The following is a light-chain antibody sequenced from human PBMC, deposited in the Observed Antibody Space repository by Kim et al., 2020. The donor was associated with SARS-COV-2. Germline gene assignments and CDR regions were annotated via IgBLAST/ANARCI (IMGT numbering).Light chain of an antibody. CDR1: SNDVGASDY. CDR2: DVR. Sequence: PGQTIAISCTGSSNDVGASDYVSWYQQYPGKAPRLLIYDVRNRPSGVSTRFSGSKSGNTASLTISRLQTEDEADYYCSSYTAYTTIFGGGTQLTVL. CDR3: SSYTAYTTI. V-gene: IGLV2-14*03. J-gene: IGLJ7*01.